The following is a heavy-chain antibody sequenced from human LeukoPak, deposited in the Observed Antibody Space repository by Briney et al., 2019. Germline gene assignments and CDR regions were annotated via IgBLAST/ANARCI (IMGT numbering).Heavy chain of an antibody. CDR3: ARSIRGGILYYFDY. D-gene: IGHD3-10*01. CDR1: GGSISSYY. Sequence: SETLSLTCTVSGGSISSYYWSWIRQPPGKGLEWIGYILSGGRTNFNPSLKSRVTISVDTSKNQFPLKLSSVTAADTAVYYCARSIRGGILYYFDYWGQGTLVTVSS. J-gene: IGHJ4*02. V-gene: IGHV4-59*01. CDR2: ILSGGRT.